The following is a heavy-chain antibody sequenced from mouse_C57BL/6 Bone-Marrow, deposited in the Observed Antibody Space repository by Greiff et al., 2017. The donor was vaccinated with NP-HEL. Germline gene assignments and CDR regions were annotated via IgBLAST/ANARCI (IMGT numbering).Heavy chain of an antibody. V-gene: IGHV14-1*01. Sequence: EVQLQQSGAELVRPGASVKLSCTASGFNIKDYYMHWVKQRPEQGLEWIGRIDPEDGDTEYAPKFQGKATMTADTSSNTAYLQLSSLTSEDTAVYYCTNRLIYYYGSSWGFDYWGQGTTLTVSS. D-gene: IGHD1-1*01. CDR1: GFNIKDYY. CDR3: TNRLIYYYGSSWGFDY. CDR2: IDPEDGDT. J-gene: IGHJ2*01.